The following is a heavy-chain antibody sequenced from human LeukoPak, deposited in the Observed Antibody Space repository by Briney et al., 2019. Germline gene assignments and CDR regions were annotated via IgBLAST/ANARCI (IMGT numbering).Heavy chain of an antibody. CDR1: GGSISSSSYY. V-gene: IGHV4-39*07. CDR2: IFYRGST. Sequence: SSETLSLTCTVSGGSISSSSYYWGWIRQPPGKGLEWIGSIFYRGSTYYNPSLKSRVTISVDTSKNQFSLKLSSVTAADTAVYYCARGSFGYYGSGQLNWFDPWGQGTLVTVSS. D-gene: IGHD3-10*01. CDR3: ARGSFGYYGSGQLNWFDP. J-gene: IGHJ5*02.